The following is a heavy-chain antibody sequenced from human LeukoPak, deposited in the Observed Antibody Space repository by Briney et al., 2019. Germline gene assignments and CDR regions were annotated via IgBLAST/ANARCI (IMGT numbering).Heavy chain of an antibody. Sequence: GGSLRLSCAASGFTFSSYAMIWVRQAPGKGLDWVSAISGSGGSTYYADSVKGRFTISRDNSKNTLYLQVNSLRAEDTAVYYFAKYCSSTSCQDYWGQGTLVTVSS. CDR1: GFTFSSYA. CDR2: ISGSGGST. V-gene: IGHV3-23*01. J-gene: IGHJ4*02. CDR3: AKYCSSTSCQDY. D-gene: IGHD2-2*01.